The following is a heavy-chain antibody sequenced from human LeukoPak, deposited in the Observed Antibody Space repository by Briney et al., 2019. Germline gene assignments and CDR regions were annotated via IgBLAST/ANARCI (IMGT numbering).Heavy chain of an antibody. CDR3: ARARVPIAVAGLYYFDY. D-gene: IGHD6-19*01. CDR1: GYTFTAYY. J-gene: IGHJ4*02. CDR2: IKPDSGSS. Sequence: ASVKVSCKASGYTFTAYYIHWLRQAPGQGPEWMGWIKPDSGSSHYAQKFQGRVTMTRDTSSNSAYMDLTRLKSDDTALYYCARARVPIAVAGLYYFDYWAQGALVTVSS. V-gene: IGHV1-2*02.